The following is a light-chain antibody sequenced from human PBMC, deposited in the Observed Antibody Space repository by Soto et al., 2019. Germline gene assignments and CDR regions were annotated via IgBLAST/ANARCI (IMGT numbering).Light chain of an antibody. Sequence: QSVLTQTPSASGSPGQSVTISCTGTSSDVGGYNYVSWYQQHPGKAPKLMIYEVSKRPSGVPDRFSGSKSGNTASLTVSGLQAEDEADYYCSSYAGNNVVFGGGTKLTVL. J-gene: IGLJ2*01. V-gene: IGLV2-8*01. CDR3: SSYAGNNVV. CDR1: SSDVGGYNY. CDR2: EVS.